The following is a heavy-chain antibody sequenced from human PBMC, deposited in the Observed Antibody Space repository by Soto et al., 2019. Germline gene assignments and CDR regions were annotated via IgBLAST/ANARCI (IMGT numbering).Heavy chain of an antibody. V-gene: IGHV3-74*01. D-gene: IGHD6-13*01. CDR2: INSDGSST. J-gene: IGHJ6*02. CDR1: GFTFSSYC. CDR3: ARSGDSSSWYRYYYYGMDV. Sequence: GGSLRLSCAASGFTFSSYCMHWVRQAPGKGLVWVSRINSDGSSTSYADSVKGRFTISRDNAKNTLYLQMNSLRAEDTAVYYCARSGDSSSWYRYYYYGMDVWGQGTTVTVSS.